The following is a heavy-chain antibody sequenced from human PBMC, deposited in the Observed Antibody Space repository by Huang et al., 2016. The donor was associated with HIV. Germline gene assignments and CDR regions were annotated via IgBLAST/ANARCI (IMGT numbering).Heavy chain of an antibody. CDR1: GGSFSGYS. CDR2: INPSGST. CDR3: ARERMMSWLDDHDAFDI. Sequence: QVQLQQWGAGLLKPSETLSLTCAVYGGSFSGYSWSWIRQSPGKGLEWIGEINPSGSTNYNPSLKSRLTISVDTSKNQFSLKLSSVTAADTAVYYCARERMMSWLDDHDAFDIWGQGTMVTVSS. V-gene: IGHV4-34*01. D-gene: IGHD1-1*01. J-gene: IGHJ3*02.